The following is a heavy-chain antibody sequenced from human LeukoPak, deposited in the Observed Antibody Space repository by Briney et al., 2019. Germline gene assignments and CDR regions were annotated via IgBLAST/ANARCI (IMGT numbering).Heavy chain of an antibody. CDR3: AKARGYSYGKTRYYYYYMDV. J-gene: IGHJ6*03. Sequence: PSQTLSLTCTVSGGSISSGDYYWSWIRQPPGKGLEWIGYIYYSGSTNYNPSLKSRVTISVDTSKNQFSLKLSSVTAADTAVYCCAKARGYSYGKTRYYYYYMDVWGKGTTVTVSS. D-gene: IGHD5-18*01. V-gene: IGHV4-61*08. CDR2: IYYSGST. CDR1: GGSISSGDYY.